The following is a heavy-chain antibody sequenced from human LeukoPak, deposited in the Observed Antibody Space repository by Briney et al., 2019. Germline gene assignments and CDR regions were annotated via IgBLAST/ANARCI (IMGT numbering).Heavy chain of an antibody. V-gene: IGHV4-30-2*01. Sequence: SQTLSLTCTVSGGSISSGGYYWSWIRQPPGKGLEWIGYIYHSGSTYYNPSLKSRVTISVDRSKNQFSLKLSSVTAADTAVYYCARGNLYYYDSSGYYLGAFDIWGQGTMVTVSS. J-gene: IGHJ3*02. D-gene: IGHD3-22*01. CDR3: ARGNLYYYDSSGYYLGAFDI. CDR2: IYHSGST. CDR1: GGSISSGGYY.